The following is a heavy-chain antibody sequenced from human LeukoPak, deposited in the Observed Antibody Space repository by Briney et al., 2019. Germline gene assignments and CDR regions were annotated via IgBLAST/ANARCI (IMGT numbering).Heavy chain of an antibody. CDR2: INHSGST. Sequence: PSETLSLTCTVSGGSISSGSYYWSWIRQPPGKGLEWIGEINHSGSTNYNPSLKSRVTISVDTSKNQFSLKLSSVTAADTAVYYCASIAAAGPSHFDYWGQGTLVTVSS. D-gene: IGHD6-13*01. CDR3: ASIAAAGPSHFDY. V-gene: IGHV4-39*07. J-gene: IGHJ4*02. CDR1: GGSISSGSYY.